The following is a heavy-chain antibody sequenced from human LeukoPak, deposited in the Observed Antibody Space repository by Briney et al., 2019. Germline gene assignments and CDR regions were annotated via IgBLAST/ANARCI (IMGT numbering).Heavy chain of an antibody. CDR2: ISYGGSNK. D-gene: IGHD5-18*01. J-gene: IGHJ4*02. CDR1: GFTFRSYG. Sequence: GGSLRLSRAASGFTFRSYGMHWVRQAPGKGLEWVAVISYGGSNKYYADSVKGRFTISRDNSKNTLYLQMNSLRAEDTAVYYCAKDQIVGYSYGYLLYWGQGTLVTVSS. V-gene: IGHV3-30*18. CDR3: AKDQIVGYSYGYLLY.